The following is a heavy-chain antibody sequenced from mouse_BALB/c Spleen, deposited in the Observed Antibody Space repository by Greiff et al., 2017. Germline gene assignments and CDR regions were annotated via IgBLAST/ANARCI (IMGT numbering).Heavy chain of an antibody. CDR1: GYTFSSYW. CDR2: ILPGSGST. CDR3: ARSSLRYAMDY. D-gene: IGHD1-2*01. V-gene: IGHV1-9*01. J-gene: IGHJ4*01. Sequence: QVQLQQSGAELMKPGASVKISCKATGYTFSSYWIEWVKQRPGHGLEWIGEILPGSGSTNYNEKFKGKATFTADTSSNTAYMQLSSLTSEDSAVYYCARSSLRYAMDYWGQGTSVTVSS.